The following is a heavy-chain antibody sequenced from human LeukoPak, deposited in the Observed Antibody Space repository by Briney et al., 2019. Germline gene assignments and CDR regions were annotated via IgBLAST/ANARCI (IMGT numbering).Heavy chain of an antibody. CDR1: GFTFSSYA. V-gene: IGHV3-30*04. Sequence: GGSLRLSCAASGFTFSSYAMHWVRQAPGKGLEWVAVISYDGSNEYYADSVKGRFTISRDNSKNTLYLQMNSLRAEDTAVYYCAREICSSTSCLAFDIWGQGTMVTVSS. CDR3: AREICSSTSCLAFDI. J-gene: IGHJ3*02. CDR2: ISYDGSNE. D-gene: IGHD2-2*01.